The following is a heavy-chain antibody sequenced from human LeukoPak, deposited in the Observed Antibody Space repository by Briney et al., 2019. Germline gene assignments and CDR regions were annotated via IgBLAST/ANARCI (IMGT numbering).Heavy chain of an antibody. Sequence: GRSLRLSCAASGFTFSSYAMHWVRQAPGKGLEWVAVISYDGSNKYCADSVKGRFTISRDNSKNTLYLQMNSLRAEDTAVYYCARDGYYDFWSATSGGVFQHWGQGTLVTVSS. J-gene: IGHJ1*01. CDR3: ARDGYYDFWSATSGGVFQH. D-gene: IGHD3-3*01. V-gene: IGHV3-30*01. CDR2: ISYDGSNK. CDR1: GFTFSSYA.